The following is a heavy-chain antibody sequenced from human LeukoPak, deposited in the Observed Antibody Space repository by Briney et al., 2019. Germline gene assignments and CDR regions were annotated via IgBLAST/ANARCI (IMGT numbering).Heavy chain of an antibody. Sequence: PSETLSLTCTVSGGSISSGGYYWSWIRQHPGKGLEWIEYIYYSGSTYYNPSLKSRVTISVDTSKNQFSLKLSSVTAADTAVYYCARTITMIVVDLYNWFDPWGQGTLVTVSS. CDR2: IYYSGST. V-gene: IGHV4-31*03. CDR1: GGSISSGGYY. CDR3: ARTITMIVVDLYNWFDP. J-gene: IGHJ5*02. D-gene: IGHD3-22*01.